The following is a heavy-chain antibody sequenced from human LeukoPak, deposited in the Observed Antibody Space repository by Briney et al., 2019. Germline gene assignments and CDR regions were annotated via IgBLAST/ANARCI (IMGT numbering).Heavy chain of an antibody. CDR1: GYTFTSYD. CDR3: ARVDRCSSTSCYTFWGYYYYGMDV. D-gene: IGHD2-2*02. Sequence: ASVKVSCKASGYTFTSYDINWVRQATGQGLEWMGWMNPNSGNTGYAQKFQGRVTMTRNTSISTAYMELSSLRFEDTAVYYCARVDRCSSTSCYTFWGYYYYGMDVWGQGTTVTVSS. J-gene: IGHJ6*02. CDR2: MNPNSGNT. V-gene: IGHV1-8*01.